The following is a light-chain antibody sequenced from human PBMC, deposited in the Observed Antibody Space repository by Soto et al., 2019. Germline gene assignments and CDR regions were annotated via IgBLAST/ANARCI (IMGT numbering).Light chain of an antibody. V-gene: IGKV1-5*03. Sequence: DIQMTQSPSALSAVVGDRVTITCRASQSVGRWLAWYQKKTGAAPRLLIYQASAVETGVPSRFTGSGSGTEFTLTISSLQSDDGATYYCQHPGTFGQGTTVEIK. CDR2: QAS. CDR3: QHPGT. CDR1: QSVGRW. J-gene: IGKJ1*01.